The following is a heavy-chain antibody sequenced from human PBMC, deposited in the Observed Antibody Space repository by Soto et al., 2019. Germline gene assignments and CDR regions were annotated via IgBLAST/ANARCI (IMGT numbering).Heavy chain of an antibody. CDR2: IYYSGST. V-gene: IGHV4-59*01. J-gene: IGHJ5*02. CDR1: GGSISSYY. CDR3: AREAGYCSSTSCYAAWFDP. Sequence: PSETLSLTCTVSGGSISSYYWSCIRQPPGKGLEWIGYIYYSGSTNYNPSLKSRVTISVDTSKNQFSLKLSSVTAADTAVYYCAREAGYCSSTSCYAAWFDPWGQGTLVTVSS. D-gene: IGHD2-2*01.